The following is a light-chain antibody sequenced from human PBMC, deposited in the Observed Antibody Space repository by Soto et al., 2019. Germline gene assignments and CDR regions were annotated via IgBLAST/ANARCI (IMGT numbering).Light chain of an antibody. CDR2: DVS. Sequence: QSALTQPASVSGSPGQSITISCTGTSSDVGGYNHVSWYQHHPGKAPKVIIYDVSNRPSGVSNRFSGSKSGNTASLTFSGLQAEDEADYYCSSYTSSRTYVFGTGTKVTVL. J-gene: IGLJ1*01. CDR1: SSDVGGYNH. CDR3: SSYTSSRTYV. V-gene: IGLV2-14*03.